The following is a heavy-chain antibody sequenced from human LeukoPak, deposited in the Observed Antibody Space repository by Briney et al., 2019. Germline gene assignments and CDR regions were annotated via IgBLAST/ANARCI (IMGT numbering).Heavy chain of an antibody. CDR1: SGSLSGYY. V-gene: IGHV4-34*01. CDR3: ARGVDL. Sequence: PSETLSLACGVSSGSLSGYYWRWIRQPPGGGLEWLGEITHSGSPNYNPSLKSRVTISGDTSKKQFSLNLTSVTAADTGVYYCARGVDLWGSGTPVTVSS. CDR2: ITHSGSP. J-gene: IGHJ2*01.